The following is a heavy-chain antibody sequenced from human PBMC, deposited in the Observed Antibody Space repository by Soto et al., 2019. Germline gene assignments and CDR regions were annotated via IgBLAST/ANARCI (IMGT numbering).Heavy chain of an antibody. J-gene: IGHJ6*02. CDR2: ISYDGSNK. D-gene: IGHD3-10*01. CDR3: AKTLIPDGSGPLTPKKDYYYGMDV. CDR1: GFTFSSYG. V-gene: IGHV3-30*18. Sequence: QVQLVESGGGVVQPGRSLRLSCAASGFTFSSYGMHWVRQAPGKGLEWVAVISYDGSNKYYADSVKGRFTISRDNSKNTLYLKMNSLRAEDTAVYYCAKTLIPDGSGPLTPKKDYYYGMDVWGQGTTVTVSS.